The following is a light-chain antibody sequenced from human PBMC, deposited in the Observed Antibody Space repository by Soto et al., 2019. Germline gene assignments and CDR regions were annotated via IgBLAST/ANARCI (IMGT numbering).Light chain of an antibody. CDR1: QSLSSNY. V-gene: IGKV3-20*01. CDR3: QQYVSAPIT. J-gene: IGKJ5*01. CDR2: GVS. Sequence: EIVLTQSPGTLSLSPVERATLSCRASQSLSSNYLAWYQQKPGQAPRLLIYGVSSRATGVPVSFSGSGSGTDFTLTISRLEPEDFAVYYCQQYVSAPITFGQGTRLENK.